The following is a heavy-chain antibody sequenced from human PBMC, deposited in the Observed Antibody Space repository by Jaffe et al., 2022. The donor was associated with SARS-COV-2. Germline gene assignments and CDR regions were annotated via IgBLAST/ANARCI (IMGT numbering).Heavy chain of an antibody. CDR2: IYYNGST. CDR3: ARRGGYRYGIRP. CDR1: GGSLSSGTYY. D-gene: IGHD5-18*01. J-gene: IGHJ5*02. Sequence: QVQLQESGPGLVKPSETLSLTCTVSGGSLSSGTYYWTWIRQPPGKGLEWIGYIYYNGSTNYNPSLKSRVTISIDSSKNQFSLKLSSVTAADTALYYCARRGGYRYGIRPWGQGTLVTVSS. V-gene: IGHV4-61*01.